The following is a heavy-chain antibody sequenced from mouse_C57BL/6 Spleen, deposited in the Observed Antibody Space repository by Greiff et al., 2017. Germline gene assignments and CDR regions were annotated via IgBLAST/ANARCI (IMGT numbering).Heavy chain of an antibody. CDR3: AYYYGSSRYFDV. Sequence: VQLQQPGAELVKPGASVKMSCKASGYTFTSYWITWVKQRPGQGLEWIGDIYPGSGSTNYNEKFKSKATLTVDTSSSTAYMQLSSLTSADSAVYYCAYYYGSSRYFDVWGTGTTVTVSS. J-gene: IGHJ1*03. V-gene: IGHV1-55*01. D-gene: IGHD1-1*01. CDR1: GYTFTSYW. CDR2: IYPGSGST.